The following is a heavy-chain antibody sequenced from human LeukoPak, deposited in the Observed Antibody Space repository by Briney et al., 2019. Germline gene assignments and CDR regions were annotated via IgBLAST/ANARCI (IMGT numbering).Heavy chain of an antibody. V-gene: IGHV3-11*04. CDR1: GFTFSDYC. D-gene: IGHD2-15*01. J-gene: IGHJ3*02. CDR3: ARDSGVGPCLFCSGFDI. CDR2: ISSSGSTI. Sequence: GGSLRLSCAASGFTFSDYCMSWIRQAPGKGLEWVSYISSSGSTIYYADSVKGRFTISRDNAKNSLYLQMNSLRAEDTAVYYCARDSGVGPCLFCSGFDIWGQGTMVTVSS.